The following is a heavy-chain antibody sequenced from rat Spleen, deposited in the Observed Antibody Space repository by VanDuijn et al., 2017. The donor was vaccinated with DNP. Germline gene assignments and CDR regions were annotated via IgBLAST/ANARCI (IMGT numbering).Heavy chain of an antibody. CDR2: IIYDGSRT. V-gene: IGHV5S10*01. CDR3: ARWGDSDWHFDF. CDR1: GITFSDYN. J-gene: IGHJ1*01. Sequence: EVQLVESGGGLVEPGRSLKVSCAASGITFSDYNMAWVRQAPKKGLEWVATIIYDGSRTYYGDSVKGRFTISRDNAKSTLSLQMNGLRSEDMATYYCARWGDSDWHFDFWGPGTMVTVSS. D-gene: IGHD1-12*02.